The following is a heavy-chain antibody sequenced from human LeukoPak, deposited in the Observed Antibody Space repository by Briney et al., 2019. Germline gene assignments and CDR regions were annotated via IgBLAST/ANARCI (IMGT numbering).Heavy chain of an antibody. J-gene: IGHJ6*03. Sequence: SDTLSLTCAVYGGSLNIYYGSWLRHSPQKGLEWIGEMNDGETINLNPSLLSPVTIPLSKSKNHSFLTFNSAATADPAGDYCARRWNYGRNYYIDVWGNGATVSVSS. CDR1: GGSLNIYY. CDR2: MNDGETI. V-gene: IGHV4-34*01. D-gene: IGHD1-7*01. CDR3: ARRWNYGRNYYIDV.